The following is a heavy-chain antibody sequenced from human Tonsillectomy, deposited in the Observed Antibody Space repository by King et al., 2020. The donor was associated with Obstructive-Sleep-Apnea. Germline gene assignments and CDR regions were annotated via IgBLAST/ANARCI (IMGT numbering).Heavy chain of an antibody. Sequence: EVQLVESGGGLVKPGGSLRLSCAASEFTFSSYNMNWVRQAPGKGLEWVSSITTSSSYIYYADSVKGRFTISRDNAKNSLYLQMNSLRAEDTAVYYCAGGHVSYDILIGYYIPFDYWGQGTLVTVSS. V-gene: IGHV3-21*01. CDR1: EFTFSSYN. D-gene: IGHD3-9*01. CDR2: ITTSSSYI. J-gene: IGHJ4*02. CDR3: AGGHVSYDILIGYYIPFDY.